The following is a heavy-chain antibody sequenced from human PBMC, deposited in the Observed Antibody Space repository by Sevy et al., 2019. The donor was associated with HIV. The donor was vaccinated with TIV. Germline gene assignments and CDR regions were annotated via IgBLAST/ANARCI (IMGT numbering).Heavy chain of an antibody. J-gene: IGHJ3*01. V-gene: IGHV3-30-3*01. CDR2: ISFDGTDK. Sequence: GGSLRLSCAASGFTFSSYPMHWVRQAPGKGLEWVSFISFDGTDKYYADSVKGRFTITRDNSKNTLFLQMNSLRAEDTAFYYCVRETTMLPRAAFDFWGKGTMVTVSS. CDR3: VRETTMLPRAAFDF. CDR1: GFTFSSYP. D-gene: IGHD3-10*01.